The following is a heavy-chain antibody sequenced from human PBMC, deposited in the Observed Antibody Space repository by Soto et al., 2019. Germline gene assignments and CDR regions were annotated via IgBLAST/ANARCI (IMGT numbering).Heavy chain of an antibody. J-gene: IGHJ5*02. CDR1: GHTFTSYG. CDR3: ARGGGAYYDFWSGYNPYNWFDP. V-gene: IGHV1-18*01. Sequence: ASVKVSCKASGHTFTSYGISWVRQAPGQGLEWMGWISTYKGNANYAQKFQGRVTITADESTSTAYMELSSLRSEDTAVYYCARGGGAYYDFWSGYNPYNWFDPWGQGTLVTVSS. D-gene: IGHD3-3*01. CDR2: ISTYKGNA.